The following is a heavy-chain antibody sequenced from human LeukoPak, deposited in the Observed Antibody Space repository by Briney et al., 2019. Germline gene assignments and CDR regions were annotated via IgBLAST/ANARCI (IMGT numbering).Heavy chain of an antibody. Sequence: SETLSLTCAVYGGSFSGYYWSWIRQPPGKGLEWIGEINHSGSTNYNPSLKSRVTISVDTSKNQFSLKLSSVTAADTAVYYCARGLWYSSSLLGWGIWGQGTMVTVSS. CDR3: ARGLWYSSSLLGWGI. J-gene: IGHJ3*02. CDR2: INHSGST. V-gene: IGHV4-34*01. CDR1: GGSFSGYY. D-gene: IGHD6-13*01.